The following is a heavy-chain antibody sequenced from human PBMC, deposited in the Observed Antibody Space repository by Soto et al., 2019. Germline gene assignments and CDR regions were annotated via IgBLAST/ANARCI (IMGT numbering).Heavy chain of an antibody. CDR2: ISSSSSYM. CDR1: GFTFSSYS. Sequence: PGGSLRLSCAASGFTFSSYSMNWVRQAPGKGLEWVSSISSSSSYMYYADSVKGRFTISRDNAKNSLYLQMNSLRAEDTAVYYCARDRLVRGYDFWSGYPSYGMDVWGQGTTVTVSS. J-gene: IGHJ6*02. D-gene: IGHD3-3*01. CDR3: ARDRLVRGYDFWSGYPSYGMDV. V-gene: IGHV3-21*01.